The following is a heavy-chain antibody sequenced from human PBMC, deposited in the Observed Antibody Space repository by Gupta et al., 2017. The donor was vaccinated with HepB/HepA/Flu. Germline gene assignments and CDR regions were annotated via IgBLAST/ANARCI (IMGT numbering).Heavy chain of an antibody. V-gene: IGHV1-8*03. D-gene: IGHD2-2*01. CDR2: MNPNSGNT. Sequence: QVQLVQSGAEVKKPGASVKVSCKASGYTFTRYDINWVRQATGQGLEWMGWMNPNSGNTDSAQKFQGRVTITRNTSISTAYMELSSLRSEDTAVYYCARANCSSTSCPSNFDYWGQGTLVTVSS. CDR3: ARANCSSTSCPSNFDY. CDR1: GYTFTRYD. J-gene: IGHJ4*02.